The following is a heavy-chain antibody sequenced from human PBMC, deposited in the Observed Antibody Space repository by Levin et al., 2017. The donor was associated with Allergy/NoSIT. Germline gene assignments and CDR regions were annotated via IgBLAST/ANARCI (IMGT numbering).Heavy chain of an antibody. D-gene: IGHD3-3*01. V-gene: IGHV4/OR15-8*02. CDR3: ARTPRTTIFGGPSKRGGWFDP. Sequence: SETLSLTCAVSGVPIMNTNWWAWVRQSPGKGLEWIGEMHHRGGTNYNPSLKSRVTLSMSISKHQFSLKLTSVTAADTAVYFCARTPRTTIFGGPSKRGGWFDPWGQGSLVTVSS. CDR2: MHHRGGT. J-gene: IGHJ5*02. CDR1: GVPIMNTNW.